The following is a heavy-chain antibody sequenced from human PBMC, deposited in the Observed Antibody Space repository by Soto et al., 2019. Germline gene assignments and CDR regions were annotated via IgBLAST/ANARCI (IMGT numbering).Heavy chain of an antibody. D-gene: IGHD5-18*01. CDR1: GGSFSGYY. CDR3: ARRTQIGYSYGFYSY. CDR2: INHSGNT. Sequence: SETLSLTCAVYGGSFSGYYWSWIRQPPGKGLEWIGEINHSGNTNYNPSLKSRVTISVDTSKNQFSLKLSSVTAADTAVYYCARRTQIGYSYGFYSYWGQGTLVTVSS. V-gene: IGHV4-34*01. J-gene: IGHJ4*02.